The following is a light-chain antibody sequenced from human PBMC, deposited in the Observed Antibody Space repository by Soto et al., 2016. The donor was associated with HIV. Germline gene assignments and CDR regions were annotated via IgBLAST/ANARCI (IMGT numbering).Light chain of an antibody. J-gene: IGLJ2*01. CDR3: QVWDDDTDHVV. CDR2: DDN. CDR1: NIGRKA. V-gene: IGLV3-21*03. Sequence: SYELTQPPSVPVAPGKTARITCEGNNIGRKAVHWYQQKPGQAPFLVVYDDNYRPSGIPERFSGSNSGNTATLIISRVEAGDEANYYCQVWDDDTDHVVFGGGTELTVL.